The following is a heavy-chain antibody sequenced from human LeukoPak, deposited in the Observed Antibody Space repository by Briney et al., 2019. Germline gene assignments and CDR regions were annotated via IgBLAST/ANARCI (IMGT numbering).Heavy chain of an antibody. Sequence: PGGSLRLSCAGSGFTFSTFSFNWVRQAPGKGLEWVSSISSGSAHIYYADSVKGRFTISRDNAKNSLLLQMNSLRAEDTAIYYCAFVPRAYYYYMDVWGKGTTVTVSS. CDR2: ISSGSAHI. CDR1: GFTFSTFS. CDR3: AFVPRAYYYYMDV. V-gene: IGHV3-21*01. D-gene: IGHD6-6*01. J-gene: IGHJ6*03.